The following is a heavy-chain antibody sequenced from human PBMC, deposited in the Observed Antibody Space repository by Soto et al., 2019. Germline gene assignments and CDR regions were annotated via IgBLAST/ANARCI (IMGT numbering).Heavy chain of an antibody. CDR1: GFTFNNYW. Sequence: EVQLVESGGGLVQPGGSLRLSCAASGFTFNNYWMHWVRQAPGKGLVWVSRIKYDESSTSYADSVKGRFTISRDNAKNTLYLQMNSLRGEDTAVYYCARGGWGAYCFDYWGQGTLVTVSS. CDR2: IKYDESST. CDR3: ARGGWGAYCFDY. J-gene: IGHJ4*02. D-gene: IGHD1-26*01. V-gene: IGHV3-74*01.